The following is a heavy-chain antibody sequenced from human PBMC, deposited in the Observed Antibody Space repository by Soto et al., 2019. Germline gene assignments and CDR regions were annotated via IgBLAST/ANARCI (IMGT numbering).Heavy chain of an antibody. CDR2: ISPTGSHI. Sequence: EVQLVESGGGLVKPGGSLRLSCAASAFTFSTCVMHWVRQAPWKGLEWVSSISPTGSHIYQGDSVRGRFSISRDNAKNSLYLQMNSLRAEDTAVYYCARVTLDSRGYYSNTFDYLGQGTLVTVSS. CDR1: AFTFSTCV. CDR3: ARVTLDSRGYYSNTFDY. D-gene: IGHD3-22*01. J-gene: IGHJ4*02. V-gene: IGHV3-21*01.